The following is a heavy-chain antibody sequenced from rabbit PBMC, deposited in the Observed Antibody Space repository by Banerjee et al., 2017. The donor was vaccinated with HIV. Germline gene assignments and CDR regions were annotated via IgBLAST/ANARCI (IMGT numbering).Heavy chain of an antibody. V-gene: IGHV1S45*01. CDR1: GFSFSNKYV. Sequence: QEQLEESGGDLVKPEGSLTLTCTASGFSFSNKYVMCWVRQAPGKGLEWIACINSSSGNTVYARWAKGRFTISKTSSTTVTLQMTSLTAADTATYFCARGDAAGYWDAFDSWGQGTLVTVS. D-gene: IGHD1-1*01. J-gene: IGHJ2*02. CDR3: ARGDAAGYWDAFDS. CDR2: INSSSGNT.